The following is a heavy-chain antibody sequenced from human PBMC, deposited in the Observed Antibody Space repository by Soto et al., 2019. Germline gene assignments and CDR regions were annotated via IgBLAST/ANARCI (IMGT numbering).Heavy chain of an antibody. CDR3: EKVEGPRDSETKNYCYYGMDV. J-gene: IGHJ6*02. D-gene: IGHD4-4*01. V-gene: IGHV3-23*01. CDR2: ISGSGSNT. CDR1: GFTFSSYA. Sequence: GGSLRLSCAASGFTFSSYAMSWVRQAPGKGLEWVSAISGSGSNTYYADSVKGRFTISRDNSKNTLYLQMNSLRAEDTAVYYCEKVEGPRDSETKNYCYYGMDVWGQGTMVTVSS.